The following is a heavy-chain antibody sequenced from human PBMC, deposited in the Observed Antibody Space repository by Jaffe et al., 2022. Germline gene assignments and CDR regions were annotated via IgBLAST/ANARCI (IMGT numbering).Heavy chain of an antibody. V-gene: IGHV3-48*01. D-gene: IGHD3-16*01. CDR2: ISSSSSTI. J-gene: IGHJ4*02. Sequence: EVQLVESGGGLVQPGGSLRLSCAASGFTFSSYSMNWVRQAPGKGLEWVSYISSSSSTIYYADSVKGRFTISRDNAKNSLYLQMNSLRAEDTAVYYCARDNSYYIWGSSLTFDYWGQGTLVTVSS. CDR1: GFTFSSYS. CDR3: ARDNSYYIWGSSLTFDY.